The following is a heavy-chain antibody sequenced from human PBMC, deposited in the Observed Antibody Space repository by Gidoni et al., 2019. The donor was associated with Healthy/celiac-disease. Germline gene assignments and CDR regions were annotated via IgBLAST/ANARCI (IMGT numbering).Heavy chain of an antibody. D-gene: IGHD2-2*01. CDR1: GDSVSSNSAA. CDR3: ARGVCIVVVPAATNWFDP. CDR2: TYYRSKWYN. Sequence: QVQLQQSGPGLVKPSQTLSLTCAISGDSVSSNSAAGNWIRQSPSRGLEWLGRTYYRSKWYNDYAVSVKSRITINPDTSKNQFSLQLNSVTPEDTAVYYCARGVCIVVVPAATNWFDPWGQGTLVTVSS. V-gene: IGHV6-1*01. J-gene: IGHJ5*02.